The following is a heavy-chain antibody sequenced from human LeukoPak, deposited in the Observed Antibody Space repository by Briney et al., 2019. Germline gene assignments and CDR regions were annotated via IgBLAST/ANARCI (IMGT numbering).Heavy chain of an antibody. Sequence: PGGSLRLSCAASGFTFSSYEMNWFRPAPGKGLEWVAYISNGGSTTYYADSVRGRFTISRDNAKNSLHLQMNSLRAEDTALYYCARDSYSGSYSYFDYWGQGTLVTVSS. CDR3: ARDSYSGSYSYFDY. CDR1: GFTFSSYE. V-gene: IGHV3-48*03. CDR2: ISNGGSTT. D-gene: IGHD1-26*01. J-gene: IGHJ4*02.